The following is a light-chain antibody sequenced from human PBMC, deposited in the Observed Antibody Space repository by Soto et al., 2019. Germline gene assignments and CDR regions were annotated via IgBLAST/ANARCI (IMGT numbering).Light chain of an antibody. CDR2: KAS. CDR3: QQYNSWWT. J-gene: IGKJ1*01. CDR1: QSISTW. Sequence: DIRMTQSPSTLSSSLGDRVTVTFRASQSISTWLAWYQQKPGKAPKLLIYKASSLESGVPSRFSGSGSGTEFTLTISSLQPDDFATYYCQQYNSWWTFGQGTKVDIK. V-gene: IGKV1-5*03.